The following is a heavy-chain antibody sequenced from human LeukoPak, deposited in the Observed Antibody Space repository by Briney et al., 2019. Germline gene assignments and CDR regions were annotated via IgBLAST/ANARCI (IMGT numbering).Heavy chain of an antibody. D-gene: IGHD1-26*01. CDR2: ISWISGSI. CDR1: GFTFDDYA. CDR3: AKDAYSGSYQGSFDY. V-gene: IGHV3-9*01. J-gene: IGHJ4*02. Sequence: GRSLRLSCAASGFTFDDYAMHWVRQAPGKGLEWVSGISWISGSIGYADSVKGRFTISRDNAKNSLYLQMNSLRAEDTALYYCAKDAYSGSYQGSFDYWGQGTLVTVSS.